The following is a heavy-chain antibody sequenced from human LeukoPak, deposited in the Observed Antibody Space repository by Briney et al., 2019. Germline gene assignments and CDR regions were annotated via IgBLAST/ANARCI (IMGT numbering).Heavy chain of an antibody. CDR1: QYSVSSNSAA. CDR2: PYYRSKWYY. D-gene: IGHD6-13*01. V-gene: IGHV6-1*01. J-gene: IGHJ6*03. CDR3: ARGPQLVDYYYVDV. Sequence: SQTLSLTCAISQYSVSSNSAAWNCIRQSPSRGLEWLGSPYYRSKWYYDYAVSVKSRIAINPDTSKNQFSLQLNSVTAEDTAVYYCARGPQLVDYYYVDVWGKGTTVTVSS.